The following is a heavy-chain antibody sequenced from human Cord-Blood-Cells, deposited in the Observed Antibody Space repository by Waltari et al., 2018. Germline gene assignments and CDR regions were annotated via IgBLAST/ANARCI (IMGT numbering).Heavy chain of an antibody. Sequence: QVQLQQWGAGLLKPSETLSLTCAVYGGSFSGYYWSWIRQPPGKGLEWIGEINHSGSTTYNPSLKSRVTISVDTSKNQFSLKLSSVTAADTAVYYCARYSTDSSGYYFDYWGQGTLVTVSS. D-gene: IGHD3-22*01. CDR3: ARYSTDSSGYYFDY. J-gene: IGHJ4*02. V-gene: IGHV4-34*01. CDR2: INHSGST. CDR1: GGSFSGYY.